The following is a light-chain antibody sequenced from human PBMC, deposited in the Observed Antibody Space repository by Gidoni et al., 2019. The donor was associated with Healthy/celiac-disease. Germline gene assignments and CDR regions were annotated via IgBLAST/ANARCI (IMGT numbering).Light chain of an antibody. CDR2: WAS. CDR1: QSGLYSSNNKNY. J-gene: IGKJ1*01. V-gene: IGKV4-1*01. Sequence: DIVMTQSPDSLAVSLGERDTINCNSSQSGLYSSNNKNYLAWYQQKPGQPPKLLIYWASTRESRVPDRFSGSGSGTDFTLTISSLQAEDVAVYYCQQYYSTPRTFGQGTKVEIK. CDR3: QQYYSTPRT.